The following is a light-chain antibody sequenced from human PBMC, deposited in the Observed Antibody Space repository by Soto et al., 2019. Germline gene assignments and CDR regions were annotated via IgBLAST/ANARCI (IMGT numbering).Light chain of an antibody. V-gene: IGKV3-11*01. J-gene: IGKJ5*01. Sequence: DIVLTQSPGTLSLSPGERATLSCRASQSVSSNLAWYQQKPGQAPRLLIYDASNRATGIPARFSGSGSGTDFTLTISSLEPEDFAVFYCQQRSNWPPRITFGQGTRLEIK. CDR2: DAS. CDR3: QQRSNWPPRIT. CDR1: QSVSSN.